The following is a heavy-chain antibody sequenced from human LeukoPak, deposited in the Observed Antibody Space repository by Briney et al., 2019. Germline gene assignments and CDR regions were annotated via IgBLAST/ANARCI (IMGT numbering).Heavy chain of an antibody. CDR2: ISSSSSTI. D-gene: IGHD4-23*01. J-gene: IGHJ5*02. CDR3: AKDQSLDGGNVRGYFDP. CDR1: GFTFSSYS. V-gene: IGHV3-48*01. Sequence: GSLRLSCAASGFTFSSYSMNWVRQAPGKGLEWVSYISSSSSTIYYADSVKGRFTISRDNSKSTVYLQMNSLRAEDTAVYYCAKDQSLDGGNVRGYFDPWGQGTLVTVSS.